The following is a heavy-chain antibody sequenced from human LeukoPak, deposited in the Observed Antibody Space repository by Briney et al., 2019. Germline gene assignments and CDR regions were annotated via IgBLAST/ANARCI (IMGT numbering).Heavy chain of an antibody. CDR3: AKYINVPGTQLLGDY. CDR1: GFTFSDYK. V-gene: IGHV3-23*01. D-gene: IGHD1-1*01. CDR2: ISASGRCT. J-gene: IGHJ4*02. Sequence: GGSLRLSCAASGFTFSDYKMNWVRQAPGKGLEWVSGISASGRCTFYAAPVRGRFTVSRDNFKNSLYLQMNNLRAEDTAVYYCAKYINVPGTQLLGDYWGQGALVTVSS.